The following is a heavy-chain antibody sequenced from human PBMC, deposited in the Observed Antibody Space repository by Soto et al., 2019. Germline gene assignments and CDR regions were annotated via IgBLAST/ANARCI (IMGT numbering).Heavy chain of an antibody. D-gene: IGHD3-3*01. CDR1: GGSISSYY. Sequence: KTSETLSLTCTVSGGSISSYYWSWIRQPAGKGLEWIGRIYTSGRTNYNPSLKSRVTMSVDTSKNQFSLKLSSVTAADTAVYYCARDQRISDYDFWSGYYQAYGMDVWGQGTTVTVSS. CDR3: ARDQRISDYDFWSGYYQAYGMDV. CDR2: IYTSGRT. J-gene: IGHJ6*02. V-gene: IGHV4-4*07.